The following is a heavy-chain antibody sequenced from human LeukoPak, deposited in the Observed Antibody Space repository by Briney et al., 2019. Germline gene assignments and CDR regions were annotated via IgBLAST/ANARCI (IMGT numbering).Heavy chain of an antibody. J-gene: IGHJ5*02. CDR3: ATGSDYYYAS. CDR1: GFTFSSYS. CDR2: ISSSSSYI. V-gene: IGHV3-21*01. D-gene: IGHD3-3*01. Sequence: KTGGSLRLSCAASGFTFSSYSMNWVRQAPGKGLEWVSSISSSSSYIYYADSVKGRFTISRDDSKNTQYLQMNSLRIEDSAMYYCATGSDYYYASWGRGTLVTVSS.